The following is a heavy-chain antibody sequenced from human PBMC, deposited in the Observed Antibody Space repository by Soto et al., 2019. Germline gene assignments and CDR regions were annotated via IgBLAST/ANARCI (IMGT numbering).Heavy chain of an antibody. CDR2: VSESDYT. Sequence: KPGWSLRLSCAVSGFYFNNYGINWVRQAPGKGLEWVSSVSESDYTYYSDSVKGRFTISRDNAKSSVSLQMNSLRPEDTAVYYCAREDSLIIPAVSDFWGQAPLVTV. CDR1: GFYFNNYG. V-gene: IGHV3-21*01. CDR3: AREDSLIIPAVSDF. D-gene: IGHD2-2*01. J-gene: IGHJ4*02.